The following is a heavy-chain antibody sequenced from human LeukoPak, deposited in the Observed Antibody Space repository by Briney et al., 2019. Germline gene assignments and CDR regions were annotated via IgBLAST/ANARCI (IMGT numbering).Heavy chain of an antibody. J-gene: IGHJ3*02. D-gene: IGHD3-22*01. CDR3: ARARYYYDSSGYAFDI. V-gene: IGHV1-46*01. CDR2: INPSGGST. CDR1: GYTFTSYY. Sequence: ASVKVSCKASGYTFTSYYMHWVRQAPGQGLEWMGIINPSGGSTSYAQKFQGRVTMTRDTSTSTVYMELSSLRSEDTAVYYCARARYYYDSSGYAFDIWGQGTMVTVSS.